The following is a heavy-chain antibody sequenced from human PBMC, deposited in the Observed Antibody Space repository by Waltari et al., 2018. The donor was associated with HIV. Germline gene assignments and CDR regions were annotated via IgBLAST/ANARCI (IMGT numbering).Heavy chain of an antibody. Sequence: QVRLEQSGAEVKEPGASVKVSCKTSGYKFTDYDINWVRRAPGQGLEWMGWRNPDSGSTGYAQKFQARVSMTMNTAKSTAFLEMRDLRSQDTAVYYCSMSRRGAFCGDNWGQGTAVTVSS. D-gene: IGHD2-21*01. V-gene: IGHV1-8*01. CDR1: GYKFTDYD. CDR2: RNPDSGST. J-gene: IGHJ4*02. CDR3: SMSRRGAFCGDN.